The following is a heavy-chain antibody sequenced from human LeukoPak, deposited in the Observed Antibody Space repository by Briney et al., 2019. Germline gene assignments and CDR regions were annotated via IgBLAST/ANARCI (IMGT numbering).Heavy chain of an antibody. CDR3: ARDPCGGDCYLDY. CDR1: GFTASSNS. J-gene: IGHJ4*02. CDR2: IYSGGNT. V-gene: IGHV3-53*05. Sequence: GGSLRLSCTVSGFTASSNSMSWVRQAPGKGLEWVSFIYSGGNTHYSDSVKGRFTISRDNSKNTLYLQMGSLRAEDMAVYYCARDPCGGDCYLDYWGQGTLVTVSS. D-gene: IGHD2-21*02.